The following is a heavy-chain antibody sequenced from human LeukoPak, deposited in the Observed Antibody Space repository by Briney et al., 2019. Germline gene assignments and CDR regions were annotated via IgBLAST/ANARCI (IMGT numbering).Heavy chain of an antibody. D-gene: IGHD3-3*01. Sequence: PSETLSLTCTVSGGSISSYYWSWIRQPPGKGLEWIGYIYYGGTTNYNPSLKSRVTISVDTSKNQFSLKLSSVTAADTAVYYCARHPSGYDFWSDYWGQGTLVTVSS. J-gene: IGHJ4*02. CDR1: GGSISSYY. CDR3: ARHPSGYDFWSDY. V-gene: IGHV4-59*08. CDR2: IYYGGTT.